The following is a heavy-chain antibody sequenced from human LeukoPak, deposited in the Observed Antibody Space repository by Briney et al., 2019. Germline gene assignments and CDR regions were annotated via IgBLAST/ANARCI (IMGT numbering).Heavy chain of an antibody. Sequence: GGSLRLSCTASGFSFRSYGMNWVRQAPGKRLEWISYISEDSETTYYADSVKGRFTISRSNAENSLFLQMNSLRAEDTAVYFCVREPTRRNLQTYGAWDAFDIWGQGTMVTVSS. J-gene: IGHJ3*02. V-gene: IGHV3-48*04. CDR2: ISEDSETT. CDR1: GFSFRSYG. D-gene: IGHD4-17*01. CDR3: VREPTRRNLQTYGAWDAFDI.